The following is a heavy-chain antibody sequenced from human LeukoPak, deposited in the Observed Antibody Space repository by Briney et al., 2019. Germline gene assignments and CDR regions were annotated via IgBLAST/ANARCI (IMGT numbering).Heavy chain of an antibody. Sequence: ASVKVSCKASGYTFTAYYMHWVRQAPGQGLEWMGWINPNSGGTNYAQKFQGWVTMTRDTSISTAYMELSRLKSDDTAVYYCARSPSSWYPHFDYWGQGTLVTVSS. J-gene: IGHJ4*02. CDR2: INPNSGGT. D-gene: IGHD6-13*01. V-gene: IGHV1-2*04. CDR3: ARSPSSWYPHFDY. CDR1: GYTFTAYY.